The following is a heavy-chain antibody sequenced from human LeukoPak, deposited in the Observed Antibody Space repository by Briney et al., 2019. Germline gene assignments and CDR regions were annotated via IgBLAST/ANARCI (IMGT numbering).Heavy chain of an antibody. Sequence: GGSLRLSCAASGFTFSSYAMHWVRQAPGKGLEWVAVISYDGSNKYYADSVKGRFTISRDNSKNTLYLQMNSLRAEDTALYYCAKERTRVSGGWTWGQGTLVTVSS. V-gene: IGHV3-30*04. J-gene: IGHJ5*02. D-gene: IGHD2-15*01. CDR1: GFTFSSYA. CDR3: AKERTRVSGGWT. CDR2: ISYDGSNK.